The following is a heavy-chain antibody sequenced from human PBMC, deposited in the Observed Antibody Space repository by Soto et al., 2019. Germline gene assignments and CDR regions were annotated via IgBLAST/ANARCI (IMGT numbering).Heavy chain of an antibody. J-gene: IGHJ4*02. Sequence: SETLSLICTVSGGSLGSSSYYWGWIRQSPGKGLEWIGNIYYSGNTFYNPSLKSRVTISVDTSKNQFYLHLSSVTAADTAIFYCASIAAPGTTHFDFWGQGTLVTVSS. V-gene: IGHV4-39*01. CDR2: IYYSGNT. CDR1: GGSLGSSSYY. CDR3: ASIAAPGTTHFDF. D-gene: IGHD6-13*01.